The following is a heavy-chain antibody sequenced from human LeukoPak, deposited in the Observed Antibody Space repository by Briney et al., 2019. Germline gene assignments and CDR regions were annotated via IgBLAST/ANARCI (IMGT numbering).Heavy chain of an antibody. CDR1: GYSFTSYW. CDR2: IYPGDSDT. J-gene: IGHJ3*02. D-gene: IGHD3-10*01. V-gene: IGHV5-51*01. CDR3: ARQQITMVRGVISGDAFDI. Sequence: GESLKISCKGSGYSFTSYWIGWVRQMPGKGLEWMGIIYPGDSDTRYSPSFQGQVTISADKSISTAYLQWSSLKASDTAMYYCARQQITMVRGVISGDAFDIWGQGTMVTVSS.